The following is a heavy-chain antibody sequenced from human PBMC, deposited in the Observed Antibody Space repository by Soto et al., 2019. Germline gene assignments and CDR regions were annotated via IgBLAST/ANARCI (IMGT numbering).Heavy chain of an antibody. CDR3: TRRAGVAGAGTLNWFDP. D-gene: IGHD6-13*01. V-gene: IGHV4-30-4*01. CDR2: IYDSGST. J-gene: IGHJ5*02. CDR1: GGSISSGGYY. Sequence: SETLSLTCTVSGGSISSGGYYWGWIRQPPGKGLEGIGYIYDSGSTYYNPALKSRVTISVDTSKNQFSLKLSSVTAADTAVYYCTRRAGVAGAGTLNWFDPWGQGTLVTVSS.